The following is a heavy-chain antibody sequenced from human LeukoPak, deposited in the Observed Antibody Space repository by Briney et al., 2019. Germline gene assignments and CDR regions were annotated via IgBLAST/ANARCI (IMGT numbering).Heavy chain of an antibody. Sequence: PGGSLRLSCAASGFTFSTYAMSWVRQTPGKGLEWVSAISGSGTSTYYADSVKGRFTISRDNSKNTLYLQVNSLRAEDTAIYYCAKFERSIVVASFAANYWGQGTLVTVSS. CDR2: ISGSGTST. D-gene: IGHD3-22*01. CDR3: AKFERSIVVASFAANY. CDR1: GFTFSTYA. V-gene: IGHV3-23*01. J-gene: IGHJ4*02.